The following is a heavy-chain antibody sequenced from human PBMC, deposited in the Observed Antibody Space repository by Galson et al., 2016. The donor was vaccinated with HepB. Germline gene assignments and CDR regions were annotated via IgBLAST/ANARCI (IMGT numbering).Heavy chain of an antibody. CDR1: GDTFSRYT. J-gene: IGHJ4*02. D-gene: IGHD5-24*01. CDR3: AGDRGGFGGYFDS. CDR2: IIPIFGTT. V-gene: IGHV1-69*06. Sequence: SVKVSCKASGDTFSRYTISWVRQAPGQGLEWMGGIIPIFGTTDYAQKFQGRITIIADKSTTTVDMDLGSLGSDDPAIDYGAGDRGGFGGYFDSWGQGTLVTVSS.